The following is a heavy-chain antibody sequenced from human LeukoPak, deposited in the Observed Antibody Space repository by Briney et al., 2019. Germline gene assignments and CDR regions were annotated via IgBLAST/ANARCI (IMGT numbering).Heavy chain of an antibody. Sequence: GGSLRLSCAASGFTFSSYSMNWVRQAPGKGLEWVSSISSSSSYIYYADSVKGRFTISRDNAKNSLYLQMNSLRAEDTAVYYCARGHQTSNYDFWSGYYTRRRFDYWGQGTLVTVSS. V-gene: IGHV3-21*01. CDR2: ISSSSSYI. D-gene: IGHD3-3*01. J-gene: IGHJ4*02. CDR3: ARGHQTSNYDFWSGYYTRRRFDY. CDR1: GFTFSSYS.